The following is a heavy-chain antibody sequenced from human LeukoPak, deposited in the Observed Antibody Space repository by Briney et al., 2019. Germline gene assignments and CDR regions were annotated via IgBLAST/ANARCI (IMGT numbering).Heavy chain of an antibody. CDR2: IHYDGKI. J-gene: IGHJ4*02. CDR1: SGSFSGYY. V-gene: IGHV3-53*01. Sequence: ETLSLTCAVYSGSFSGYYWSWIRQAPGKGLEWVSIIHYDGKIRYAGSVGGRFTIYRDDSENTLFLQMNSLRVDDTAVYFCASGDGYLQPYWGQGTLVTVSS. D-gene: IGHD2-21*01. CDR3: ASGDGYLQPY.